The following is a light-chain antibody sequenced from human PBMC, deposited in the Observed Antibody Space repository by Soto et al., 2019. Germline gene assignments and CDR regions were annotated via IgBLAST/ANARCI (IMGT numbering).Light chain of an antibody. V-gene: IGKV1-5*01. CDR1: QSISSW. Sequence: IQMTQSPSTLSSSVGDRVTITCRASQSISSWLAWYQQKPGNAPKLLIYDASSLESGVPSRLSGSGSGTEFTLTISSLQPDDFATYYCQQYNSYGTFGQGTKVDIK. J-gene: IGKJ1*01. CDR3: QQYNSYGT. CDR2: DAS.